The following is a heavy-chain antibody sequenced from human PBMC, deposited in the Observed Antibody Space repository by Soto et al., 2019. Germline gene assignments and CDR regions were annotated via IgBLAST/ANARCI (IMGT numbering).Heavy chain of an antibody. V-gene: IGHV4-34*02. D-gene: IGHD3-10*01. J-gene: IGHJ4*02. CDR2: IEHGGST. CDR1: GESFSGHY. CDR3: ARAPMVRGVPLDFDY. Sequence: QVQLQQWGTRLLKPSETLSLTCAVFGESFSGHYWSWIRQTPVKGLEWIGEIEHGGSTNYNPSLKSRVRMSVDTTRKQFSLRLNSVIAADTAVYYCARAPMVRGVPLDFDYWGQGTLVTVSS.